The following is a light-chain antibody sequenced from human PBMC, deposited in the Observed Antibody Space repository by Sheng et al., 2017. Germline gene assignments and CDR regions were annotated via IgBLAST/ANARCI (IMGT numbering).Light chain of an antibody. V-gene: IGLV2-8*01. CDR3: SSYTSSTTVL. CDR1: SSDVGGYDY. CDR2: EVN. J-gene: IGLJ2*01. Sequence: QSALTQPPSASGSLGQSVTISCTGTSSDVGGYDYVSWYQQHPGKAPKLLIYEVNKRPSGVPDRFSGSKFGNTASLTVSGLQAEDEADYYCSSYTSSTTVLFGGGTKLTVL.